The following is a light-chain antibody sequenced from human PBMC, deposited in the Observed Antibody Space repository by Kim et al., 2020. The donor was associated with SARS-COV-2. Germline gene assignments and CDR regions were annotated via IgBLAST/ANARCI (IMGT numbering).Light chain of an antibody. CDR2: RND. Sequence: QSVLTQSPSASGTPGQRVTISCSGTSSNIGNNFVFWYQQLPGTAPKLLIYRNDQRPSGVPDRFSGSKSGASASLAISGLRSEDEADYFCGAWDDSLNFVFGTGTKVTVL. CDR1: SSNIGNNF. V-gene: IGLV1-47*01. CDR3: GAWDDSLNFV. J-gene: IGLJ1*01.